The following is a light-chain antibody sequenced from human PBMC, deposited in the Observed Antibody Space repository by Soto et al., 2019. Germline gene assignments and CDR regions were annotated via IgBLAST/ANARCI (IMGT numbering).Light chain of an antibody. CDR3: QHRSIWPA. CDR1: QSVGTY. CDR2: GAS. J-gene: IGKJ5*01. V-gene: IGKV3-11*01. Sequence: DIVLTQSPATLSLSPGERATLSCRASQSVGTYLAWYQQKPGQAPRLLIYGASNRATGIPARFSGSGSGTDFTLTISSLEPEDFAVYYCQHRSIWPAFGQGTRLEIK.